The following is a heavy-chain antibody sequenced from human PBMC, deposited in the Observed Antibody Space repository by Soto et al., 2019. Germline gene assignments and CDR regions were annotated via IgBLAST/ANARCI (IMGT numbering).Heavy chain of an antibody. J-gene: IGHJ3*02. CDR2: IWYDGSNK. CDR3: ARDNPSKVRGVRAFDI. D-gene: IGHD3-10*01. CDR1: GFTFSSYG. V-gene: IGHV3-33*01. Sequence: QVQLVASGGGVVQPGRSLRLSCAASGFTFSSYGMHWVRQAPGKGLEWVAVIWYDGSNKYYADSVKGRFTISRDNSKNTLYLQMNSLRAEDTAVYYCARDNPSKVRGVRAFDIWGQGTMVTVSS.